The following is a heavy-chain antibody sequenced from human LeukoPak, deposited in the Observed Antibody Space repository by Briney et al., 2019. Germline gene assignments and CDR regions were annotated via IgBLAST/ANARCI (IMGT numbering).Heavy chain of an antibody. CDR2: ISGSGATI. CDR1: GFTFSENY. J-gene: IGHJ4*02. CDR3: ARPGWGYKYGILND. Sequence: GGSLRLSCAASGFTFSENYMSWIRQAPGKGLEWVSYISGSGATIYYADSVKGRFDISRDNAKNSLYLQMNSLRVDDTAVYYCARPGWGYKYGILNDWGQGTLVTVSS. V-gene: IGHV3-11*01. D-gene: IGHD5-12*01.